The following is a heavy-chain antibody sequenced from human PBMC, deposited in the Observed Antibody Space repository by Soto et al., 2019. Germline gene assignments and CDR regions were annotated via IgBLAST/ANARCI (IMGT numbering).Heavy chain of an antibody. D-gene: IGHD3-3*01. CDR2: IWYDGSNE. Sequence: QVQLVESGGGVVQPGRSLRLSCAASGFTFNNYGMHWVRQAPGKGLEWVAMIWYDGSNENYVDSVKGRFTISRDNSKNTLYLQMNSLRAEDTAVYYGAIDRLFLEWSVSYGMDVWGQGTTVTVYS. CDR1: GFTFNNYG. CDR3: AIDRLFLEWSVSYGMDV. J-gene: IGHJ6*02. V-gene: IGHV3-33*01.